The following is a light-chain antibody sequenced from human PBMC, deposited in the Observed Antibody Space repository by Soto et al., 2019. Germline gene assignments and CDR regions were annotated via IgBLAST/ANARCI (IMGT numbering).Light chain of an antibody. CDR1: QSISSW. Sequence: DIQMTQSPSTLSASVGDRATITCRASQSISSWLAWYQQKPGKAPKLLIYDASSLESGVPSRFSGSGSGTEFTLTISSLQPDDFATYYCQQYNSYSIFGQGTKLEIK. J-gene: IGKJ2*01. V-gene: IGKV1-5*01. CDR3: QQYNSYSI. CDR2: DAS.